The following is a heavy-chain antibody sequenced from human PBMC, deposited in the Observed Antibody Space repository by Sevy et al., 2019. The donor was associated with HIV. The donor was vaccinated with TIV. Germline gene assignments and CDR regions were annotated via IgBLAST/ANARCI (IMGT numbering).Heavy chain of an antibody. V-gene: IGHV3-30*04. D-gene: IGHD2-21*02. J-gene: IGHJ3*02. CDR1: GFTFSSYA. CDR2: ISYDGSNK. CDR3: ARGGRTVVTPSSPFDI. Sequence: GGSLRLSCAASGFTFSSYAMHWVRQAPGKGLEWVAVISYDGSNKYYADSVKGRFTISRDNSKNTLYLQMNSLRAEDTAVYYCARGGRTVVTPSSPFDIWGQGTMVTV.